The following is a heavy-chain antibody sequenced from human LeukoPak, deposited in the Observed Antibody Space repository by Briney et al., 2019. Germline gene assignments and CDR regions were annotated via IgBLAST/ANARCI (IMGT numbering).Heavy chain of an antibody. J-gene: IGHJ4*02. CDR3: ARGDYGGGFDY. CDR2: ISIYNGDT. Sequence: ASVTVSCKASGYTFTSYCITLVRQAPGQGLEWMGWISIYNGDTKYAQKVQGRVTVTTDTSTSTAYMELRSLSLDDTAVYYCARGDYGGGFDYWGQGTLVTVSS. V-gene: IGHV1-18*01. D-gene: IGHD4-23*01. CDR1: GYTFTSYC.